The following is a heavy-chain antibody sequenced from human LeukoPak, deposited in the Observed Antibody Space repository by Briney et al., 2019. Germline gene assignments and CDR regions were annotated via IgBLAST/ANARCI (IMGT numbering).Heavy chain of an antibody. V-gene: IGHV3-11*04. D-gene: IGHD6-25*01. Sequence: GGSLRLSCAASGFTFSDYYMSWIRQAPGKGLEWVSYISSSGSTIYYADSVKGRFTISRDNSKNTLYLQMNSLRAEDTAMYYCAKDFYSSDYYYMDVWGKGTTVTVSS. CDR1: GFTFSDYY. J-gene: IGHJ6*03. CDR2: ISSSGSTI. CDR3: AKDFYSSDYYYMDV.